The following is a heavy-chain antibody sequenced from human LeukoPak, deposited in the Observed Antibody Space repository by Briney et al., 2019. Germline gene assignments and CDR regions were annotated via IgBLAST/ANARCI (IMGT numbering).Heavy chain of an antibody. D-gene: IGHD3-9*01. J-gene: IGHJ6*02. CDR3: ARHKGNNNLYYYGMDV. CDR1: GGSISSYF. CDR2: IYYSGST. V-gene: IGHV4-59*08. Sequence: LETLSLTCTVSGGSISSYFWSWIRQPPGKGLEWIGYIYYSGSTYYNPSLKSRVTISIDTSKNQFSLKLSSVTAADTAVYYCARHKGNNNLYYYGMDVWGQGTTVTVSS.